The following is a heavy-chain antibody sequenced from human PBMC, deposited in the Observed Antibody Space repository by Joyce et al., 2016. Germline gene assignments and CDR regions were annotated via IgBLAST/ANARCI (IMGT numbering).Heavy chain of an antibody. J-gene: IGHJ2*01. V-gene: IGHV1-2*02. CDR3: ARGDLRTSSPLFWYFAL. D-gene: IGHD2-2*01. Sequence: QVQLVQSGAEVKKPGASVKVSCKASGYTFTDYYIHWVRQAPGQGGEWRGGININRGGTEYPQKFQGRVTMTRDTSIRTAYMELTGLRSDDTAVYYCARGDLRTSSPLFWYFALWGRGTLVTVSS. CDR2: ININRGGT. CDR1: GYTFTDYY.